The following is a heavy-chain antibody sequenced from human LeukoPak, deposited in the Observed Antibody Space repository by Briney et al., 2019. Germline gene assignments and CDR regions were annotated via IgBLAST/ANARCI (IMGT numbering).Heavy chain of an antibody. D-gene: IGHD2-15*01. CDR3: ARGYCSGGSCYPQGNWFDT. CDR2: LYNSGST. J-gene: IGHJ5*02. Sequence: TSETLSLTCTVSGGSISSYYWSRIRQPPGKGLEWIGHLYNSGSTNSNPSLKSRVTISVDTSKNQFSLRLNSVTAADTAVYYCARGYCSGGSCYPQGNWFDTWGQGTLVTVSS. V-gene: IGHV4-59*01. CDR1: GGSISSYY.